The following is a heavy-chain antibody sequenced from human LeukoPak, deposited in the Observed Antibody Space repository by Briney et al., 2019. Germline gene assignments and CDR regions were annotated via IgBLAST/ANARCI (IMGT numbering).Heavy chain of an antibody. V-gene: IGHV3-11*04. J-gene: IGHJ4*02. CDR2: ISSGGSTI. D-gene: IGHD3-22*01. CDR1: GFTFSDYY. CDR3: GRSQNYNDSSGYSY. Sequence: MSGGSLRLSCAASGFTFSDYYMSWIRQAPGKGLEWVSYISSGGSTIKYADSVKGRFTVSRDNAKKSLYLQMNSLRAEDTAVYYCGRSQNYNDSSGYSYWGQGTLVTVSS.